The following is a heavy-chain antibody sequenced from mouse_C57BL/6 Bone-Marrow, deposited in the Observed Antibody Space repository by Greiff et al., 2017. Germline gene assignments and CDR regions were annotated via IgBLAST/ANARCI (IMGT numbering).Heavy chain of an antibody. D-gene: IGHD1-1*01. CDR2: INPYNGGT. CDR1: GYTFTDYY. V-gene: IGHV1-19*01. CDR3: ARNGYYYGSSGY. J-gene: IGHJ2*01. Sequence: VQLQQSGPVLVKPGASVKMSCKASGYTFTDYYMNWVKQSHGKSLEWIGVINPYNGGTSYNQKFKGKATLTVDKSSSTAYMELNSLTSEESAVYYCARNGYYYGSSGYWGQGTTLTVSS.